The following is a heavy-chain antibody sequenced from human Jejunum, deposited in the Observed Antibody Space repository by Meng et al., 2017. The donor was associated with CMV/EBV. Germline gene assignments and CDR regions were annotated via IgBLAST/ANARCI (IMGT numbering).Heavy chain of an antibody. V-gene: IGHV3-7*01. CDR2: IKENGGEK. J-gene: IGHJ6*02. Sequence: AASGFTVSTYWMNWVRQAPGKGLEWVAKIKENGGEKYYADSVKGRFTISRDNAKNSLYLQMNSLRVEDTAVYYCARGGVPYGMDVWGQGTTVTVSS. CDR1: GFTVSTYW. CDR3: ARGGVPYGMDV. D-gene: IGHD2-8*01.